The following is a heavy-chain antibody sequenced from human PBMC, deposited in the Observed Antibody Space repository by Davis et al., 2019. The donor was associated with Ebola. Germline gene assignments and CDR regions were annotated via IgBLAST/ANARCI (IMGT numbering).Heavy chain of an antibody. CDR1: GFTFSSYW. CDR2: INSDGSST. J-gene: IGHJ4*02. Sequence: GESLKISCAASGFTFSSYWMHWVRQGPGKGLVWVSRINSDGSSTDYADSVKGRFTISRDNAKNTLYLQMNSLRAEDTAVYYCARGAPSLSVYWGQGTLVTVSS. CDR3: ARGAPSLSVY. D-gene: IGHD1-26*01. V-gene: IGHV3-74*01.